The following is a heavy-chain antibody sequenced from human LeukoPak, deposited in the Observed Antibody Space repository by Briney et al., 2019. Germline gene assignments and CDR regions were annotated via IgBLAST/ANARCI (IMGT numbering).Heavy chain of an antibody. CDR3: ARRYDYGGNSDWGY. V-gene: IGHV4-39*01. CDR1: GGSISSSSYY. D-gene: IGHD4-23*01. J-gene: IGHJ4*02. CDR2: IYYSGST. Sequence: SETLSLTCTVSGGSISSSSYYWGWIRQPPGKGLEWIGSIYYSGSTYYNPSLKSRVTISVDTSKNQFSLKLSSATAADTAVYYCARRYDYGGNSDWGYWGQGTLVTVSS.